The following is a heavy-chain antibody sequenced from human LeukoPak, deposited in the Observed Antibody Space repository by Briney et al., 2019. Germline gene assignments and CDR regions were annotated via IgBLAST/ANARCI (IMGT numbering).Heavy chain of an antibody. V-gene: IGHV5-51*01. Sequence: GESLKISCKGSGYSFTSYWIGWVRQMPGKGLEWMGIIYPVGSDTRYSPSFQGQVTISADKSISTAYLQWTSLKASDTAMYYCARHLGIAVAGTVAPDYWGQGTLVTVSS. J-gene: IGHJ4*02. CDR2: IYPVGSDT. CDR3: ARHLGIAVAGTVAPDY. D-gene: IGHD6-19*01. CDR1: GYSFTSYW.